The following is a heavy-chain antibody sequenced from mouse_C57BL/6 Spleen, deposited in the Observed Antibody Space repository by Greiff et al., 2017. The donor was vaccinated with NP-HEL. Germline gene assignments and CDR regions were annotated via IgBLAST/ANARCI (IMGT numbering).Heavy chain of an antibody. D-gene: IGHD1-1*01. V-gene: IGHV1-55*01. Sequence: VKLQESGAELVKPGASVKMSCKASGYTFTSYWITWVKQRPGQGLEWIGDIYPGSGSTNYNEKFKSKATLTVDTSSSTAYMQLSSLTSEDSAVYYCARGAYGSSSWFAYWGQGTLVTVSA. CDR1: GYTFTSYW. CDR2: IYPGSGST. J-gene: IGHJ3*01. CDR3: ARGAYGSSSWFAY.